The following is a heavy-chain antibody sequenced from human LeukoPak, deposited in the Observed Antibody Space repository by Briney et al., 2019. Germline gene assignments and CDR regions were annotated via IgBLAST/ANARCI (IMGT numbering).Heavy chain of an antibody. CDR1: GFTFSRYS. Sequence: GGSLRLSCAASGFTFSRYSMNWVRQAPGKGLGWVSYISSSNNTIDYADSVKGRFSISRDNAKNSLYLQMKSLRDEDTAVYYCAREDGGKADIWGQGTMVTVSS. V-gene: IGHV3-48*02. CDR3: AREDGGKADI. J-gene: IGHJ3*02. D-gene: IGHD4-23*01. CDR2: ISSSNNTI.